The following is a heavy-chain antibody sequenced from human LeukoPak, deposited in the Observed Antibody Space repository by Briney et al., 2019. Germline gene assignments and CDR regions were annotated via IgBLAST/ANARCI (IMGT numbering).Heavy chain of an antibody. D-gene: IGHD3-22*01. J-gene: IGHJ3*02. Sequence: ASVKVSCMASGYTFTGYYMHWVRQAPGQGLEWMGWINPNSGGTNYAQKFQGRVTMTRDTPISTAYMELSRLRSDDTAVYYCARDYYDSSGYYYQGLNAFDIWGQGTMVTVSS. CDR1: GYTFTGYY. CDR2: INPNSGGT. CDR3: ARDYYDSSGYYYQGLNAFDI. V-gene: IGHV1-2*02.